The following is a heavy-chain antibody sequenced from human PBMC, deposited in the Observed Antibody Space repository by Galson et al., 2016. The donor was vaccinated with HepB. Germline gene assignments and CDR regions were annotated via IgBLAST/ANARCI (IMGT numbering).Heavy chain of an antibody. D-gene: IGHD6-19*01. CDR2: IDPSGINT. J-gene: IGHJ4*02. CDR1: GFTLKNYW. Sequence: SLRLSCAASGFTLKNYWMHWVRHAPGKGLEWVTAIDPSGINTYYADSVKGRFTISRDNSKNTLYLQLDSLRAEDTALYYRAKGSRGARPYYFDYWGQGTLVTASS. V-gene: IGHV3-23*01. CDR3: AKGSRGARPYYFDY.